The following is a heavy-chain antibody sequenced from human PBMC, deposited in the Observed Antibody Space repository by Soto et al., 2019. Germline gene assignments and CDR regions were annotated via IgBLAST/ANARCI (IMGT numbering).Heavy chain of an antibody. CDR3: ARDAPRCSGGSGFAF. CDR1: GFTFSSYS. CDR2: INSGRSTI. V-gene: IGHV3-48*02. J-gene: IGHJ4*02. Sequence: EVQLVESGGGLVQPGGSLRLSCAASGFTFSSYSMNWVRQAPGKGLEWVSYINSGRSTIYYADSVKGRFTISRYNAKTSPYMQMTSLRDEDTAVYYCARDAPRCSGGSGFAFWGQGTLVTVSS. D-gene: IGHD2-15*01.